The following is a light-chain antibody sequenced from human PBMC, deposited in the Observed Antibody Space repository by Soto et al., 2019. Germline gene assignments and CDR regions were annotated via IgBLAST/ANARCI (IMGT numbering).Light chain of an antibody. Sequence: EIVLTQSPATLSVSPGERATLSCRASQSVSSSQLTWFQQKPGQAPRLLIYAASTRATGVSARFSGSGSGTEFTLTISSLQSEDFTIYYCQYYNNWLATFGGGTKVDIK. J-gene: IGKJ4*01. CDR2: AAS. CDR1: QSVSSS. V-gene: IGKV3-15*01. CDR3: QYYNNWLAT.